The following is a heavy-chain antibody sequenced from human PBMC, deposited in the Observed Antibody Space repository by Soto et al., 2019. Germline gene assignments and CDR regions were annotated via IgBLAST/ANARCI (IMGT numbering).Heavy chain of an antibody. CDR2: IGTAGDT. CDR3: ARGAAAGTNGYYYYYMDV. V-gene: IGHV3-13*01. Sequence: GGSLRLSCAASGFTFSSYDMHWVRQATGKGLEWVSAIGTAGDTYYPGSVKGRFTISRENAKNSLYLQMNSLRAGDTAEYYCARGAAAGTNGYYYYYMDVWGKGTTVTVSS. D-gene: IGHD6-13*01. CDR1: GFTFSSYD. J-gene: IGHJ6*03.